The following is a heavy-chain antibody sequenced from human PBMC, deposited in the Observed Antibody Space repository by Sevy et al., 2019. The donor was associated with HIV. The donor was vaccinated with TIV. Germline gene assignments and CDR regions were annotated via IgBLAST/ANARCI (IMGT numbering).Heavy chain of an antibody. CDR1: GYTFTGYY. D-gene: IGHD1-20*01. J-gene: IGHJ3*02. CDR2: INPNSGGT. V-gene: IGHV1-2*04. Sequence: ASVKVSYKASGYTFTGYYMHWVRQAPGQGLEWMGWINPNSGGTNYAQKFQGWVTMTRDTSISTAYMELSRLRSDDTAVYYCARVRYNWNDDAFDIWGQGTMVTVSS. CDR3: ARVRYNWNDDAFDI.